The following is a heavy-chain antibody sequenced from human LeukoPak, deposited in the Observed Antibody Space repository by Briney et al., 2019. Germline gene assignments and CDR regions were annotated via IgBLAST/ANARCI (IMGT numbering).Heavy chain of an antibody. CDR1: GFTFSSYW. D-gene: IGHD4-11*01. V-gene: IGHV3-7*01. J-gene: IGHJ3*02. Sequence: GGSLRLSCAASGFTFSSYWMSWVRQAPGKGLEWVANIKQDGSEKYYVDSVKGRFTISRDNAKNSLYLQMNSLRAEDTAVYYCASLRPLDDYSNVLSDAFDIWGQGTMVTVSS. CDR2: IKQDGSEK. CDR3: ASLRPLDDYSNVLSDAFDI.